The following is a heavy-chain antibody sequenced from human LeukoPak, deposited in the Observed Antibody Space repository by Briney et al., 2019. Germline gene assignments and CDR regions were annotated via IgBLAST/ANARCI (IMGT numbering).Heavy chain of an antibody. J-gene: IGHJ6*02. CDR2: IPYDGRDK. CDR1: GFPFDGYA. CDR3: AKVGNPIAGKSSSYYYYGMDV. D-gene: IGHD2-21*01. Sequence: GGSLRLSCAASGFPFDGYAMHWVRQAPGKGLEWVALIPYDGRDKKYADSVKGRFTISRDNSDNTLSLQMDRLRADDTAVYYCAKVGNPIAGKSSSYYYYGMDVWGQGTTVTGSS. V-gene: IGHV3-30*04.